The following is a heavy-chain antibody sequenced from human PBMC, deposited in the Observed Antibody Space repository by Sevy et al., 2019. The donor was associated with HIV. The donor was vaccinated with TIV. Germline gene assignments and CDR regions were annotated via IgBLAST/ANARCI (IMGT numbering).Heavy chain of an antibody. D-gene: IGHD1-26*01. CDR2: ISYDGSNK. Sequence: GGSLRLSCAASGFTFSSYAMHWVRQAPGKGLEWVAVISYDGSNKYYAYSVKGRFTISRDNSKNTQYLQMNSLRAEDTDVYYCARVKAGGNDAFDIWGQGTMVTVSS. V-gene: IGHV3-30-3*01. CDR3: ARVKAGGNDAFDI. J-gene: IGHJ3*02. CDR1: GFTFSSYA.